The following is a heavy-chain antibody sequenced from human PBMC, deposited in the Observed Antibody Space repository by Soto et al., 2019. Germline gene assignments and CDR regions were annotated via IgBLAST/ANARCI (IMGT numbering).Heavy chain of an antibody. CDR1: GFTFSSCA. CDR2: ISYDGSNK. D-gene: IGHD3-3*01. V-gene: IGHV3-30-3*01. J-gene: IGHJ4*02. Sequence: QVQLVESGGGVVQPGRSLRLSCAASGFTFSSCAMHWVRQAPGKGLEWVALISYDGSNKYYADSVKGRFTISRDNSKNKRYLQMNSLRAEDTAVYYCARDKRDLRFLEWSYYFDYWGQGTLVTVSS. CDR3: ARDKRDLRFLEWSYYFDY.